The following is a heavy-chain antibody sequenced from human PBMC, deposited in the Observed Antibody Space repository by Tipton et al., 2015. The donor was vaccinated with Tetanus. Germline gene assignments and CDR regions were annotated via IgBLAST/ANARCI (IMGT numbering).Heavy chain of an antibody. D-gene: IGHD2-2*01. CDR1: GYSFTGYD. CDR3: ARKWDIVAVSAANYYGLDV. CDR2: IIPIFGTA. V-gene: IGHV1-69*13. J-gene: IGHJ6*02. Sequence: QSGAEVKKPGASVRVSCKASGYSFTGYDINWVRQATGQGLEWMGGIIPIFGTAKYAQKFQGRVTITADESTSTAYMELSSLRSEDTAVYYCARKWDIVAVSAANYYGLDVWGQGTTVTVSS.